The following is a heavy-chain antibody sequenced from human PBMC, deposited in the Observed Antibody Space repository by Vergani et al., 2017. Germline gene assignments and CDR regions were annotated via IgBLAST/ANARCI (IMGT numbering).Heavy chain of an antibody. D-gene: IGHD3-22*01. CDR2: ISSNGGST. CDR3: VKGGWGYYDSSGPFDY. CDR1: GFTFSSYA. V-gene: IGHV3-64D*06. J-gene: IGHJ4*02. Sequence: EVQLLESGGGLVQPGGSLRLSCSASGFTFSSYAMHWVRQAPGKGLEYVSAISSNGGSTYYADSVKGRFTISRDNSKNTLYLQMSSLRAEDTAVYYCVKGGWGYYDSSGPFDYWGQGTLVTVSS.